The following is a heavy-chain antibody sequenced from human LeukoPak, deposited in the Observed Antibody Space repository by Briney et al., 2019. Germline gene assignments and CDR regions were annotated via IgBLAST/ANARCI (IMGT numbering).Heavy chain of an antibody. Sequence: SGGSLRLSCAASGFTFSSYWMHWVRHAPGKGLVWVSRINSDGSSTSYADSVKGRFTISRDNAKNTLYLQMNSLRAEDTAVYYCATATLYYYYYMDVWGKGTTVTVSS. CDR3: ATATLYYYYYMDV. J-gene: IGHJ6*03. CDR1: GFTFSSYW. CDR2: INSDGSST. V-gene: IGHV3-74*01.